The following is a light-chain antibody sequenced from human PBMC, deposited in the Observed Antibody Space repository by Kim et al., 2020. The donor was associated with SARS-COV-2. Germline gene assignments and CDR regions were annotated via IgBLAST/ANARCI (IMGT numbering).Light chain of an antibody. V-gene: IGKV3-20*01. J-gene: IGKJ2*01. CDR1: QSVSSSY. CDR2: GAS. Sequence: EIVLTQSPGTLSLSPGERATLSCRASQSVSSSYLAWYQQKPGQAPRLLIYGASSRATGIPDRFSGSGSGTDFTLTISRLEPEDFAVYYCQQYGSSPRYTFGQGTTLEI. CDR3: QQYGSSPRYT.